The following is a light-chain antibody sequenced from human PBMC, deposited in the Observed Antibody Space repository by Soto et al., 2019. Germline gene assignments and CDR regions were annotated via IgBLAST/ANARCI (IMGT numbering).Light chain of an antibody. Sequence: SYELTQPPSVSVAPGQTARITCGGNNIGSKSVHWYQQKPGQAPVLVVYDDSDRPSVIAERFSGSNSGNTATLTISRVEAGDEADYYCQVWDSSSDRNVFGTGTKVHVL. J-gene: IGLJ1*01. CDR1: NIGSKS. V-gene: IGLV3-21*02. CDR3: QVWDSSSDRNV. CDR2: DDS.